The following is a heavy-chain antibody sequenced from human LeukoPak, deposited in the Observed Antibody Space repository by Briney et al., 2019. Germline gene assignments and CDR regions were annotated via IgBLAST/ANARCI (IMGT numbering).Heavy chain of an antibody. Sequence: GGSLRLSCAASGFSFSSYSMNWVRQAPGKGLEWVSSISSGSSYIYYADSVKGRFTISRDNAKNSLYLQMNSLRDEDTAVYYCARAHSSAKNWFDTWGQGTLVTVSS. J-gene: IGHJ5*02. CDR1: GFSFSSYS. CDR3: ARAHSSAKNWFDT. CDR2: ISSGSSYI. V-gene: IGHV3-21*01. D-gene: IGHD2-15*01.